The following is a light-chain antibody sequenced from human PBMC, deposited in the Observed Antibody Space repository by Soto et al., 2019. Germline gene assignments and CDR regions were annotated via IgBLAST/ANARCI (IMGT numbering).Light chain of an antibody. CDR3: QQFSSYPLT. CDR1: QSVSNY. CDR2: DAS. Sequence: DIGTLSCRASQSVSNYLAWYQQKPGQAPRLLIYDASNRATGIPARFSGGGSGTDFTLTISRLEPEDFAVYQCQQFSSYPLTFGGGTKVDIK. V-gene: IGKV3-11*01. J-gene: IGKJ4*01.